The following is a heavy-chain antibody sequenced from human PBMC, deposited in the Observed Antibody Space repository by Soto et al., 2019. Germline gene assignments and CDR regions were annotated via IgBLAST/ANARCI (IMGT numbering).Heavy chain of an antibody. CDR2: ISWDGGTT. J-gene: IGHJ2*01. CDR3: AKGADYWYFDL. CDR1: GFTFDDYT. Sequence: EMQLVESGGVVVQPGGSLRLSCAASGFTFDDYTMHWVRQVPGKGLDWVSTISWDGGTTYYADSVKGRFTISRDNSKSSLYMQMNCLRTEDSGFYSCAKGADYWYFDLKGRGTLATVSS. V-gene: IGHV3-43*01.